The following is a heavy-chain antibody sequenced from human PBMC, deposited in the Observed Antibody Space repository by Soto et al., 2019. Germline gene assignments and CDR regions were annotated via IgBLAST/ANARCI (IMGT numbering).Heavy chain of an antibody. J-gene: IGHJ6*04. V-gene: IGHV3-72*01. Sequence: EMQLVESGGGLVQPGGSLRLSCAVSGFSFSDHYMDWVRQAPGKGLEWVGRSRNKANGYMTEYAASVRGRVTISRDDSVYSFLLQLNSLKPEDTAVYYCAREERMAPAGSGYYYYGMGVWGEVTTVTVSS. CDR2: SRNKANGYMT. CDR3: AREERMAPAGSGYYYYGMGV. D-gene: IGHD6-13*01. CDR1: GFSFSDHY.